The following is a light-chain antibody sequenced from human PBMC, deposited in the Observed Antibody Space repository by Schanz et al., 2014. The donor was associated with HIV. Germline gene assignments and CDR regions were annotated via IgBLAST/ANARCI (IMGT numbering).Light chain of an antibody. CDR2: GAS. Sequence: IVLTQSPGTLSLSPGERAALSCRASQSVTSNLLAWYQQKPGQAPRLLIFGASKRATGIPDRFSGSESGTDFTLTINRMEPEDYAVYYCQQYGASPWTFGQGTKVEI. CDR1: QSVTSNL. CDR3: QQYGASPWT. J-gene: IGKJ1*01. V-gene: IGKV3-20*01.